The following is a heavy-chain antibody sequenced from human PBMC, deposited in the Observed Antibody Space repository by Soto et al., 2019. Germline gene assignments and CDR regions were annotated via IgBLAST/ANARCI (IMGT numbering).Heavy chain of an antibody. V-gene: IGHV4-59*01. CDR2: IYYSGTT. CDR3: FQAEDGIRAIGSVSAFLLNRSSDL. D-gene: IGHD1-26*01. Sequence: KGLEWIGYIYYSGTTTNYNPSLKSRVTLSLDASKNQFSLRLSSVTAADTAVYFFFQAEDGIRAIGSVSAFLLNRSSDL. J-gene: IGHJ2*01.